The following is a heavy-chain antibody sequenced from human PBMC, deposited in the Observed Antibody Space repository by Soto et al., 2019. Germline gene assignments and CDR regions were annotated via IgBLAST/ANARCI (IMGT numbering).Heavy chain of an antibody. CDR2: FYTGGDT. J-gene: IGHJ4*02. CDR1: GFTVSSNY. D-gene: IGHD4-4*01. V-gene: IGHV3-66*01. CDR3: ARTRTTVTTFFDD. Sequence: GGSLRLSCAVSGFTVSSNYMTWVRQAPGKGLEWVSVFYTGGDTYYADSVKGRFTISRDNSKNTVYLQMNNLRAEDTAVYYCARTRTTVTTFFDDWGQGTLVTVSS.